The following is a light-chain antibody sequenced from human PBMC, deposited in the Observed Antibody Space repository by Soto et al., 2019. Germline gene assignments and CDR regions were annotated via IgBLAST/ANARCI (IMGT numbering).Light chain of an antibody. CDR3: QQYGSSPRT. Sequence: PGERVTLSCSASQSVSSSHLTWYQQKPGQAPRLLIYGASSRATGIPDRFSGSGSGTDFTLTISRLEPEDFAVYYCQQYGSSPRTFGQGTRLEIK. CDR1: QSVSSSH. J-gene: IGKJ5*01. CDR2: GAS. V-gene: IGKV3-20*01.